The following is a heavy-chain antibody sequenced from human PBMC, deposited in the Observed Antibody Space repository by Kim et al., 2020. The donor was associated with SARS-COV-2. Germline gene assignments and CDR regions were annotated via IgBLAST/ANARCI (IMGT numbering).Heavy chain of an antibody. CDR1: GFTFSSYG. D-gene: IGHD6-13*01. V-gene: IGHV3-30*18. J-gene: IGHJ5*02. Sequence: GGSLRLSCAASGFTFSSYGMHWVRQAPGKGLEWVAVISYDGSNKYYADSVKGRFTISRDNSKNTLYLQMNSLRAEDTAVYYCAKGVAAAGTSSPWGQGTLVTVSS. CDR3: AKGVAAAGTSSP. CDR2: ISYDGSNK.